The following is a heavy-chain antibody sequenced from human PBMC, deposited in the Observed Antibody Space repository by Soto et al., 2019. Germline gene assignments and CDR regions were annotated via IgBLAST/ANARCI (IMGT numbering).Heavy chain of an antibody. CDR2: IWYDGSNK. Sequence: GGSLRLSCAASGFTFSSYGMHWVRQAPGKGLEWVAVIWYDGSNKYYADSVKGRFTISRDNSKNTLYLQMNSLRAEDTAVYYCARDMPEFGVVTYRLDPWGQGTLVTVSS. D-gene: IGHD3-3*01. CDR3: ARDMPEFGVVTYRLDP. CDR1: GFTFSSYG. J-gene: IGHJ5*02. V-gene: IGHV3-33*01.